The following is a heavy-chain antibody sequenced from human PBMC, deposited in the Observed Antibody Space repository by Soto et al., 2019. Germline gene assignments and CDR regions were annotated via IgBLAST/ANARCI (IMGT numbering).Heavy chain of an antibody. Sequence: GGSLRLSCAASGFTFSSYSMNWVRQAPGKGLEWASSISSSSSYIYYADSVKGRFTISRDNAKNSLYLQMNSLRAEGTAVYYCARDGSSGWTGPFDYWGQGTLVTVSS. V-gene: IGHV3-21*01. CDR3: ARDGSSGWTGPFDY. CDR1: GFTFSSYS. CDR2: ISSSSSYI. D-gene: IGHD6-19*01. J-gene: IGHJ4*02.